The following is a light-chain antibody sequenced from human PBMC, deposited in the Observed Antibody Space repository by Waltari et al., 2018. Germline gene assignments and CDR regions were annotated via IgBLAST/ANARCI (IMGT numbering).Light chain of an antibody. CDR3: QQYGSSPPP. CDR2: GAS. V-gene: IGKV3-20*01. CDR1: QSVSSSY. J-gene: IGKJ2*01. Sequence: EIVLTPSPGTLSLSPGERATLSCRAGQSVSSSYLAWYQQKPGQAPRLLIYGASSRATGSPDRFSGSGSGTDCTRTISRLEPEDFAVYDCQQYGSSPPPFGQGTKLEIK.